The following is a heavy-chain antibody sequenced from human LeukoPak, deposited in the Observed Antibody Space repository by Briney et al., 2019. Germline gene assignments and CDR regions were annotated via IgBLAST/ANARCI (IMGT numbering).Heavy chain of an antibody. CDR1: GFTFSTYA. J-gene: IGHJ1*01. CDR3: AKDGGSYSFQH. V-gene: IGHV3-23*01. CDR2: INDSGGRT. D-gene: IGHD3-22*01. Sequence: GGSLRLSCAASGFTFSTYAMSWVRQAPGKGLEWVSGINDSGGRTYYADSVKGRFTISRDNSKNTLYLQMNSLRAEDTAVYYYAKDGGSYSFQHWGQGTLVTVSS.